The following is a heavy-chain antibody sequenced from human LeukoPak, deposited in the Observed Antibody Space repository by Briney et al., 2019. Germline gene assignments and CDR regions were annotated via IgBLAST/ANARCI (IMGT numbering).Heavy chain of an antibody. CDR1: GFTFSSYG. J-gene: IGHJ4*02. D-gene: IGHD6-19*01. CDR2: IRYDGSNK. Sequence: PGGSLRLSCAASGFTFSSYGRHWVRQAPGKGLEWVAFIRYDGSNKYYADSVKGRFTISRDNSKNTLYLQMSSLRAEDTAVYYCAKDPRPGYSSGWYNYFDYWGQGTLVTVSS. CDR3: AKDPRPGYSSGWYNYFDY. V-gene: IGHV3-30*02.